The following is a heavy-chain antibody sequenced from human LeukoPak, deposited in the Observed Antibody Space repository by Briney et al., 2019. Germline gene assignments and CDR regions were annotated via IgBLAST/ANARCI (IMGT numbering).Heavy chain of an antibody. J-gene: IGHJ4*02. CDR3: ARKVVVVPAAIYYLDY. D-gene: IGHD2-2*01. CDR1: GGSISSSNW. CDR2: IYYSGST. V-gene: IGHV4-39*01. Sequence: SETLSLTCAVSGGSISSSNWWSWVRQPPGKGLEWIGSIYYSGSTYYNPSHKSRVTISVDTSKNQFSLKLSSVTAADTAVYYCARKVVVVPAAIYYLDYWGQGTLVTVSS.